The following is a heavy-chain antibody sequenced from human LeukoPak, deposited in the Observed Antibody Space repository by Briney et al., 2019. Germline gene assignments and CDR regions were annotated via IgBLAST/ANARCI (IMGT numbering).Heavy chain of an antibody. V-gene: IGHV3-48*03. D-gene: IGHD7-27*01. J-gene: IGHJ4*02. CDR2: ISGSGGST. CDR3: VRDGSSWGNFDY. CDR1: GFTFSSYE. Sequence: GGSLRLSCAASGFTFSSYEMSWVRQAPGKGLEWVSAISGSGGSTYYADSVKGRFTISRDNAKNSLYLQMNSLRTEDTAVYYCVRDGSSWGNFDYWGQGTLVSVSS.